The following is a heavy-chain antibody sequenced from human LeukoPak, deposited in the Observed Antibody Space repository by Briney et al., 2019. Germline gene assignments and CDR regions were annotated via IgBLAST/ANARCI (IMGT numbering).Heavy chain of an antibody. CDR3: ARGQDIVVVVAATRNDYYYYMDV. D-gene: IGHD2-15*01. J-gene: IGHJ6*03. CDR2: ISSSGSTI. V-gene: IGHV3-48*03. CDR1: GFTFSSYE. Sequence: PGGSLRLSCAASGFTFSSYEMNWVRQAPGKGLEWVSYISSSGSTIYYADSVKGRFTISRDNAKNSLYLQMNSLRAEDTAVYYCARGQDIVVVVAATRNDYYYYMDVWGKGTTVTVSS.